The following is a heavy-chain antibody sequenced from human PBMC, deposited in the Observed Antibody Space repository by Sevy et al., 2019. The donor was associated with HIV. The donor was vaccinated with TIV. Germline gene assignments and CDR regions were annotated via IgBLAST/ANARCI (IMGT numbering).Heavy chain of an antibody. CDR2: ISWNSGSI. D-gene: IGHD6-19*01. J-gene: IGHJ4*02. V-gene: IGHV3-9*01. CDR1: GFTFDDYA. CDR3: AKDIGVAVDSSGWYNY. Sequence: GGSLRLSCAASGFTFDDYAMHWVRQAPGKGLEWVSGISWNSGSIGYADSVKGRFTISRDNAKNSLYLHMNSLRAEDTALYYCAKDIGVAVDSSGWYNYWGQGTLVTVSS.